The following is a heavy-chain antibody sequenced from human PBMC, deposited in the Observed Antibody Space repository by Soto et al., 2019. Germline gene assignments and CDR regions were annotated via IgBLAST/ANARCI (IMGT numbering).Heavy chain of an antibody. D-gene: IGHD2-15*01. J-gene: IGHJ4*02. CDR2: ISGGGYST. Sequence: PGGSLRLSCAASGFTFSNSAMSWVRQAPGKGLEWVSSISGGGYSTYYADSVKGRFTISRDNSQNTLYLQMISLSAEDTAVYYFAKIRGFCSGASCRCHLDFWGPGNMVTVSS. CDR1: GFTFSNSA. CDR3: AKIRGFCSGASCRCHLDF. V-gene: IGHV3-23*01.